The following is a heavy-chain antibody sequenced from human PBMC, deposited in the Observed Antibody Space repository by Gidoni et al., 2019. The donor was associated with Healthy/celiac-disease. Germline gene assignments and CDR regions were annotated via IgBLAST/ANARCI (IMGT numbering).Heavy chain of an antibody. CDR1: GFTFSSYS. V-gene: IGHV3-21*01. CDR3: ASSRGEYYYGSGSLGPDYYYYGMDV. CDR2: ISSSSSYI. Sequence: EVQLVESGGGLVKPGGSLSLSCAASGFTFSSYSMNWVRQAPGKGLEWVSSISSSSSYIYYADSVKGRFTISRDNAKNSLYLQMNSLRAEDTAVYYCASSRGEYYYGSGSLGPDYYYYGMDVWGQGTTVTVSS. D-gene: IGHD3-10*01. J-gene: IGHJ6*02.